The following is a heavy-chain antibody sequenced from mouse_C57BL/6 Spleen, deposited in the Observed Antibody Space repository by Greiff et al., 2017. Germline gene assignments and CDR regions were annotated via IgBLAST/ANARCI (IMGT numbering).Heavy chain of an antibody. CDR2: IYPGDGDT. CDR1: GYAFSSSW. D-gene: IGHD2-3*01. Sequence: QVQLQQSGPELVKPGASVKISCKASGYAFSSSWMNWVKQRPGKGLEWIGRIYPGDGDTNYNGKFKGKATLTADKSSSTAYMQLSSLTSEDSAVYFCARPFDGYYFMDYWGQGTSVTAAS. J-gene: IGHJ4*01. V-gene: IGHV1-82*01. CDR3: ARPFDGYYFMDY.